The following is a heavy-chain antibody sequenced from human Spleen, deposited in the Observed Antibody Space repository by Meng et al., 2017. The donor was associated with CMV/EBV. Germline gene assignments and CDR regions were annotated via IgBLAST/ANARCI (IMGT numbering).Heavy chain of an antibody. CDR2: INSDGSST. CDR1: GFTFSSYW. J-gene: IGHJ3*02. V-gene: IGHV3-74*01. Sequence: GESLKISCAASGFTFSSYWMHWVRQAPGKGLVWVSRINSDGSSTSYADSVKGRFTISRDNAKNTPYLQMNSLRAEDTAVYYCARARPSTDAFDIWGQGTMVTVSS. CDR3: ARARPSTDAFDI.